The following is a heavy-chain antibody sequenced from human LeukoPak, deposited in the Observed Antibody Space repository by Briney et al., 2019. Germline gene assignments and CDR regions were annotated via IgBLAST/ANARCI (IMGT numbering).Heavy chain of an antibody. Sequence: GGSLRLSCAASGFTFSSYGMHWVRQAPGKGLEWVAFIRYDGSNKYYADSVKGRFTISRDNSKNTVYLQMNSLRPEDTAVYYCAARRLTVTTEIDYWGQGTLVTVSS. CDR1: GFTFSSYG. J-gene: IGHJ4*02. V-gene: IGHV3-30*02. D-gene: IGHD4-17*01. CDR3: AARRLTVTTEIDY. CDR2: IRYDGSNK.